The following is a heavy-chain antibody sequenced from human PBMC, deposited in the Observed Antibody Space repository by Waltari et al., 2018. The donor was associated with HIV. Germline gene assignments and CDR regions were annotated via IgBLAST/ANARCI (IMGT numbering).Heavy chain of an antibody. V-gene: IGHV4-34*02. J-gene: IGHJ6*03. CDR2: INQSGRT. CDR1: GGSFNNYY. CDR3: VRQRTVTTFSYYYLDV. D-gene: IGHD4-4*01. Sequence: QVQLQQWGAGLVKPSDTLSLTCAVSGGSFNNYYWNWISQSPGKGLEWIGEINQSGRTNYNPSLESRVTMSVDTSKNQFSLKLTSMTAADSAVYYCVRQRTVTTFSYYYLDVWGKGTTVTVSS.